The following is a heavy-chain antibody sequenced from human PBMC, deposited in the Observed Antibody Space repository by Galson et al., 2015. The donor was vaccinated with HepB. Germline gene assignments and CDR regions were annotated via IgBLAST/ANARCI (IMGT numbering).Heavy chain of an antibody. D-gene: IGHD4-17*01. J-gene: IGHJ5*02. CDR1: GFSLSTSEVG. CDR3: AHPRTLDYGDRWFDP. CDR2: IYWNDDK. Sequence: PALVKPTQTLTLTCTFSGFSLSTSEVGVGWLRQPPGKALEWLALIYWNDDKRYSPSLKSRLTITKDTSKNQVVLTMTNMDPVDTATYYCAHPRTLDYGDRWFDPWGQGTLVTVSS. V-gene: IGHV2-5*01.